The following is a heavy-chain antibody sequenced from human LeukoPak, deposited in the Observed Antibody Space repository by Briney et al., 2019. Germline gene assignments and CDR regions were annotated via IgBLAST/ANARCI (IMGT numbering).Heavy chain of an antibody. J-gene: IGHJ3*02. V-gene: IGHV1-2*02. CDR2: INPNSGGT. Sequence: GASVKVSCKASGYTFTGYYMHWVRQAPGQGLECMGWINPNSGGTNYAQKFQGRVTMTRDTSISTAYMELSRVRSDDTAVYYCARGLYWALGAFDIWGQGTMVTVSS. D-gene: IGHD2-8*02. CDR1: GYTFTGYY. CDR3: ARGLYWALGAFDI.